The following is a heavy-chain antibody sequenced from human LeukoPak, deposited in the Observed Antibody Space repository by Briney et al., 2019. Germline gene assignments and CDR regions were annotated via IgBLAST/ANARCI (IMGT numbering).Heavy chain of an antibody. CDR3: ARAFTYYDFWSGYLGRHFDY. CDR1: GGSFSGYY. V-gene: IGHV4-34*01. J-gene: IGHJ4*02. D-gene: IGHD3-3*01. Sequence: SETLSLTCAVYGGSFSGYYWSWIRQPPGKGLELIGEINHSGSTNYNPSLKSRVTISVDTSKNQFSLKLSSVTAADTAVYYCARAFTYYDFWSGYLGRHFDYWGQGTLVTVSS. CDR2: INHSGST.